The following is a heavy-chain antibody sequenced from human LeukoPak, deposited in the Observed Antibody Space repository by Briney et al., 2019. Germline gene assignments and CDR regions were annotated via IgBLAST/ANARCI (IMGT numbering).Heavy chain of an antibody. V-gene: IGHV4-34*01. CDR3: ASGYSSGWTNN. CDR1: GGSFSGYY. D-gene: IGHD6-19*01. J-gene: IGHJ4*02. CDR2: INHSGST. Sequence: SETLSLTCVVYGGSFSGYYWSWIRQPPGRGLEWIGEINHSGSTNYNPSLKSRVTISVDTSKNQFPLKVSSVTAADTAVYYCASGYSSGWTNNWGQGTLVTVSS.